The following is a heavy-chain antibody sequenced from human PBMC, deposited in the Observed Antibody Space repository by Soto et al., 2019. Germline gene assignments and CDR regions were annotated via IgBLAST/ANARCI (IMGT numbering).Heavy chain of an antibody. J-gene: IGHJ4*02. CDR2: ISGSGGST. CDR1: GFTFSIFA. CDR3: AKEVSLGSTVDLGY. D-gene: IGHD7-27*01. Sequence: GGSLRLSCAASGFTFSIFAMSWVRRSPGKGLEWVSTISGSGGSTYYADAVKGRFTISRDNSMDTLYLQMKSLRVEDTAIYYCAKEVSLGSTVDLGYWGQGTLVTVSS. V-gene: IGHV3-23*01.